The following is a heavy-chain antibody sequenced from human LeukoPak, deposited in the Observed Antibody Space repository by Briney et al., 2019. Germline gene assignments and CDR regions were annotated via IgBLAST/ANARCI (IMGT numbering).Heavy chain of an antibody. Sequence: SETLSLTCTVSGGSISTYYWNWIRQPPGKGLEWIGHIYYSGSTNYTPSLKSRVTISVDTSKNQFSLNLTSVTAADTAVYYCARGGIRQTFDNWGQGTLVTVSS. CDR2: IYYSGST. J-gene: IGHJ4*02. D-gene: IGHD3-3*02. CDR3: ARGGIRQTFDN. CDR1: GGSISTYY. V-gene: IGHV4-59*01.